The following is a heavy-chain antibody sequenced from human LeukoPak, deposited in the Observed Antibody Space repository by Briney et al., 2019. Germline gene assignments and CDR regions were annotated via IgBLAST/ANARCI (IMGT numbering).Heavy chain of an antibody. D-gene: IGHD3-22*01. Sequence: PGGSLRLSCAASGFTFSRYWMHWVRQAPGKGLVWVSRINGEGNSITYADSVKGRFTISRDNAKNTLYLQMNSLRAEDTVVYFCARDSDYYDSSGYVYWFDPWGQGTLVTVSS. V-gene: IGHV3-74*01. CDR2: INGEGNSI. CDR3: ARDSDYYDSSGYVYWFDP. CDR1: GFTFSRYW. J-gene: IGHJ5*02.